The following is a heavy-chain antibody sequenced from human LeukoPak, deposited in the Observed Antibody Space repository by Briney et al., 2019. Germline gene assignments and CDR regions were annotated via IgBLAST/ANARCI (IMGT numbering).Heavy chain of an antibody. CDR1: GGSISSYY. CDR3: ATNALLVPSLLDS. CDR2: IYHRGTA. Sequence: SETLSLTCSDSGGSISSYYWTWIRQPPGKGLEWIGCIYHRGTANYNPSLKSRVTISLDTSRNQFSLKMKSVTAADTAVYYCATNALLVPSLLDSWGPGILVAVSS. V-gene: IGHV4-59*12. J-gene: IGHJ4*02. D-gene: IGHD3-3*01.